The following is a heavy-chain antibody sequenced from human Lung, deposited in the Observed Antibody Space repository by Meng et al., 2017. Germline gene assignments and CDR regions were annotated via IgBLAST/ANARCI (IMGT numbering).Heavy chain of an antibody. V-gene: IGHV1-2*06. Sequence: VPLVLCGAEVKKPGASVKVSCKPSGYNFPDYYIHWVRRAPGQGLEWMGRINPKSGDTHYAQKFQARVTMTGDTSISTAYMELSGLRSDDTAMYYCARDEDISAAGKLFGDYWGQGTLVTVSS. D-gene: IGHD6-25*01. CDR1: GYNFPDYY. J-gene: IGHJ4*02. CDR2: INPKSGDT. CDR3: ARDEDISAAGKLFGDY.